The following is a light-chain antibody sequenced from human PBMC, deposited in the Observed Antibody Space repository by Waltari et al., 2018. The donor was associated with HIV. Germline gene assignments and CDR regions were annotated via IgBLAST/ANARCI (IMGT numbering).Light chain of an antibody. CDR2: GAS. J-gene: IGKJ3*01. CDR3: QQYNNWPPFT. Sequence: EIVMTQSPATLSVSPGERPTLSCRASQSVSSNLAWYQQKPGQAPRLLINGASTRAPGIPARFSGSGSETEFTLTISSLQSEDFAVYYCQQYNNWPPFTFGPGTRVEIK. CDR1: QSVSSN. V-gene: IGKV3-15*01.